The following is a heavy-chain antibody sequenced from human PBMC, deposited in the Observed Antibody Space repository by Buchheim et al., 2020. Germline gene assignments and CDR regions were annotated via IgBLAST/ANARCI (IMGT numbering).Heavy chain of an antibody. V-gene: IGHV3-30-3*01. CDR3: ARAEGFLEWLLWY. CDR1: GFTFSSYA. CDR2: ISYDGSNK. Sequence: QVQLVESGGGVVQPGRSLRLSCEASGFTFSSYAMHWVRQAPGKGLEWVAVISYDGSNKYYADSVKGRFTISRDNSKNTLYLQMNSLRAEDTAVYYCARAEGFLEWLLWYWGQGTL. J-gene: IGHJ4*02. D-gene: IGHD3-3*01.